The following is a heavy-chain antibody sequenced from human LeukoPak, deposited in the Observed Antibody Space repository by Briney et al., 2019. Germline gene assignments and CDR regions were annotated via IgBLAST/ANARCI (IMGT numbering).Heavy chain of an antibody. CDR3: ARYTIFEFDP. CDR2: IYYSGST. J-gene: IGHJ5*02. CDR1: AGSISSYY. V-gene: IGHV4-59*01. D-gene: IGHD3-3*01. Sequence: SETLSLTCTVSAGSISSYYWSWIRQPPGKGLEWIGYIYYSGSTNYNPSLKSRVTISVDTSKNQFSLKLSSVTAADTAVYYCARYTIFEFDPWGQGTLVTVSS.